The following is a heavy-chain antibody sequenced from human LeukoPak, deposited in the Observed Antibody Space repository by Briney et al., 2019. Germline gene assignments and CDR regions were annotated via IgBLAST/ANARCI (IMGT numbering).Heavy chain of an antibody. D-gene: IGHD2-15*01. Sequence: PGGSLRLSCAASGFTFSSYEMNWVRQAPGKGLEWVSYISSSGSTIYYADSVKGRFTISRDNAKNSLYLQMNSLRAEDTAVYYCARGVVGRTPRGPNAFDIWGQGTMVTVSS. CDR1: GFTFSSYE. CDR3: ARGVVGRTPRGPNAFDI. V-gene: IGHV3-48*03. CDR2: ISSSGSTI. J-gene: IGHJ3*02.